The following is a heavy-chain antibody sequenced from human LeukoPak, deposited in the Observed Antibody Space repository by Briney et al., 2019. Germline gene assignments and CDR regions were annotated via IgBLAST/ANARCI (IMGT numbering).Heavy chain of an antibody. CDR2: ISTTSTTI. Sequence: GGSLRLSCAASGFTFSSYLMNWVRQVPGKGLEWLSYISTTSTTIYYADSVKGRFTISRDNAKNSLYLQLNSLRVEDTAVYYCAREVTISGTPGGFDYWGQGTLVTVSS. D-gene: IGHD1-20*01. CDR3: AREVTISGTPGGFDY. CDR1: GFTFSSYL. J-gene: IGHJ4*02. V-gene: IGHV3-48*01.